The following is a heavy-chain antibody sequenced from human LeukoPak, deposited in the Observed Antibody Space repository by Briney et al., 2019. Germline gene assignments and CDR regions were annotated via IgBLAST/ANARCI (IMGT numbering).Heavy chain of an antibody. J-gene: IGHJ6*02. CDR3: ARGLRPKRDYSNPKNLYYYYYGMDV. V-gene: IGHV1-3*01. CDR2: TNAGNGNT. Sequence: ASVKVSCKASGYTFTSYAMHWVRQAPGQRLEWMGWTNAGNGNTKYSQKFQGRVTITRDTSASTAYMELSSLRSEDTAVYYCARGLRPKRDYSNPKNLYYYYYGMDVWGQGTTVTVSS. CDR1: GYTFTSYA. D-gene: IGHD4-11*01.